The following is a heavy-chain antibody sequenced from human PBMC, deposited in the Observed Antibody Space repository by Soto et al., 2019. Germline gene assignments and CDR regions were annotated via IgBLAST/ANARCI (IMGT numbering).Heavy chain of an antibody. Sequence: QVQLVQSGAEVKKPGSSVKVSCKASGGTFSSYAISWVRQAPGQGLEWMGGIIPIFGTANYAQKFQGRVTITADESTSTADMELSSLRSEDTAVYYCASGRYSYGTYYYYGMDVWGQGTTVTVSS. V-gene: IGHV1-69*12. CDR1: GGTFSSYA. D-gene: IGHD5-18*01. J-gene: IGHJ6*02. CDR3: ASGRYSYGTYYYYGMDV. CDR2: IIPIFGTA.